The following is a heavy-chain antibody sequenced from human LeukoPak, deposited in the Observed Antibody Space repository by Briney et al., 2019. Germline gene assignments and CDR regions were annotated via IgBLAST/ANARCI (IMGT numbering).Heavy chain of an antibody. CDR2: ISISSSTI. CDR1: GFTFSSYE. J-gene: IGHJ5*02. V-gene: IGHV3-48*03. Sequence: SLRLSCSTSGFTFSSYEMKWFRQAPGKGLEWVSYISISSSTIYYAYSVKGRFTISRDNAKNSLYLQMNSLRAEDTAVYYCARTSPFFDPWGQGTLVTVSS. CDR3: ARTSPFFDP.